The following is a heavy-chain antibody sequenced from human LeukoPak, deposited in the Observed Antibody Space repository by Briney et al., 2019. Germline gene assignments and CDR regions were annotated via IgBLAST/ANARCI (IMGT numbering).Heavy chain of an antibody. CDR2: INPDGTKT. Sequence: GGSLRLSCAASGFTFTRFWLTWVRQSPGRGLEWVANINPDGTKTTYVDSVEGRFAISRDNAKNSVFLLMTSLRAEDTAMYYCATAPASVDSSWGQGTLVAVSS. CDR1: GFTFTRFW. V-gene: IGHV3-7*01. D-gene: IGHD3-3*01. J-gene: IGHJ5*02. CDR3: ATAPASVDSS.